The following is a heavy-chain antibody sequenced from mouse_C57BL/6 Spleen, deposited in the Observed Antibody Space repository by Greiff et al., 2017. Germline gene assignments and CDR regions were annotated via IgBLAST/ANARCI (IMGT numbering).Heavy chain of an antibody. D-gene: IGHD2-2*01. CDR2: IYPRMGNT. CDR1: GYTFTSYG. Sequence: QVQLQQSGAELARPGASVKLSCKASGYTFTSYGISWVKQRTGQGLEWSGEIYPRMGNTYYNEKFKGKATLTADKSSSTAYMELRSLSSEDSAVYCCAKSTMLTTRYFDYWGQGATLTVSS. CDR3: AKSTMLTTRYFDY. J-gene: IGHJ2*01. V-gene: IGHV1-81*01.